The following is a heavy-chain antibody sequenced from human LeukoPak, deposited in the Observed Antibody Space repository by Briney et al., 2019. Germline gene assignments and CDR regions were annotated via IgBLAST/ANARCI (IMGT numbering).Heavy chain of an antibody. D-gene: IGHD4-17*01. CDR3: ASSDYGDYQSDY. J-gene: IGHJ4*02. V-gene: IGHV4-59*01. Sequence: SRTLSLPCIVSGGSISSYYWSWIRQPPGKGLEWIGYVYSSGSMDYSPPLKSRVIISVDTSKNELSLKLTSVTTADTAMYYCASSDYGDYQSDYWGQGTLVTVSS. CDR2: VYSSGSM. CDR1: GGSISSYY.